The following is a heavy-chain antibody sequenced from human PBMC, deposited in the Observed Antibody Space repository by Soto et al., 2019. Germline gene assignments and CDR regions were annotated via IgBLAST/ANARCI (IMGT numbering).Heavy chain of an antibody. CDR2: IKQDGREK. CDR3: ATATVYYSDLSYFDD. J-gene: IGHJ4*02. D-gene: IGHD3-22*01. Sequence: EVQLVESGGGLVQPGGSLRLSCAASGFTFSSYGMSWVRQAPGKGLEWVANIKQDGREKYYVDSVKGRFTNSRDNAKNSLYLHMNSLRAEDTAVYSCATATVYYSDLSYFDDWGQGTLVTVSS. V-gene: IGHV3-7*01. CDR1: GFTFSSYG.